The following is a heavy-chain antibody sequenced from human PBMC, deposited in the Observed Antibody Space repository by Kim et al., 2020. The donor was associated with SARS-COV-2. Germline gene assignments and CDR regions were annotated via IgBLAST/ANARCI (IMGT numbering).Heavy chain of an antibody. CDR1: GFTFSSYA. J-gene: IGHJ6*02. Sequence: GGSLRLSCAASGFTFSSYAMSWVRQAPGKGLEWVSAISGSGGSTYYADSVKGRFTISRDNSKNTLYLQMNSLRAEDTAVYYCAKEVAAAGFMRPDGMDVWGQGTTVTVSS. CDR2: ISGSGGST. CDR3: AKEVAAAGFMRPDGMDV. V-gene: IGHV3-23*01. D-gene: IGHD6-13*01.